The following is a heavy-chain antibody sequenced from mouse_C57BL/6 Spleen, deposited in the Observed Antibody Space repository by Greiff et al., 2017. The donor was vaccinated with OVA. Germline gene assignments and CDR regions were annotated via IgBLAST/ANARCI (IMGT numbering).Heavy chain of an antibody. J-gene: IGHJ3*01. CDR3: TTDGYGFAY. CDR2: IDPENGDT. D-gene: IGHD2-2*01. CDR1: GFNIKDDY. Sequence: EVQLQQSGAELVRPGASVKLSCTASGFNIKDDYMHWVKQRPEQGLEWIGWIDPENGDTEYASKFQGKATITADTSSNTAYLQLSSLTSEDTAVYYCTTDGYGFAYWGQGTLVTVSA. V-gene: IGHV14-4*01.